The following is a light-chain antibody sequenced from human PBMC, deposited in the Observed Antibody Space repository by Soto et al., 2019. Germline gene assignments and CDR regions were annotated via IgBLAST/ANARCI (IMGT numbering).Light chain of an antibody. CDR2: STN. CDR1: SGSVSTVYY. CDR3: ALYMGGGVWV. Sequence: QTVVTQEPSFSVSLGGTVTLTCALRSGSVSTVYYPSWYQQIPGQPPRALIYSTNARSSGVPDRFSGSILGNKAALTITGAQADDECDYYCALYMGGGVWVFGGGTKLTVL. V-gene: IGLV8-61*01. J-gene: IGLJ3*02.